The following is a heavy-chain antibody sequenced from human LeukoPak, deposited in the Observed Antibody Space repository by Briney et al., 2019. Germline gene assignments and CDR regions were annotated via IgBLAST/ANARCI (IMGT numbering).Heavy chain of an antibody. CDR3: ARDEWGDAFDI. CDR2: ISSSSSYI. D-gene: IGHD1-26*01. Sequence: GGSLRLSCAASGFTFSSYSMNWVRQAPGKGLEWVSSISSSSSYIHSADSVRGRFTISRDNAKNSLFPHMNSLRAEDTAVYYCARDEWGDAFDIWGQGTMVTVFS. J-gene: IGHJ3*02. CDR1: GFTFSSYS. V-gene: IGHV3-21*01.